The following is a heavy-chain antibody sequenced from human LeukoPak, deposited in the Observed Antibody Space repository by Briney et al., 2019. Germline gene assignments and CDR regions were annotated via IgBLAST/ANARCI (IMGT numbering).Heavy chain of an antibody. Sequence: PGRSLRLSCAASGFTFSSYAMHWVRQAPGKGLEWVAVISYDGSNKYYADSVKGRFTISRDNSKNTLYLQMNSLRAEDTAVYYCASTWELLSPVDYWGQGTLVTVSS. V-gene: IGHV3-30-3*01. D-gene: IGHD1-26*01. CDR3: ASTWELLSPVDY. CDR1: GFTFSSYA. J-gene: IGHJ4*02. CDR2: ISYDGSNK.